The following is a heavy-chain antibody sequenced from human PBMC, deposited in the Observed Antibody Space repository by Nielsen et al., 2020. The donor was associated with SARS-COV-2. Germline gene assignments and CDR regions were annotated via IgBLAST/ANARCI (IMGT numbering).Heavy chain of an antibody. V-gene: IGHV3-15*01. CDR3: TTGGITMVRGVMQY. D-gene: IGHD3-10*01. J-gene: IGHJ1*01. CDR1: GFTFSNPW. Sequence: GESLKISCAASGFTFSNPWMNWVLQAPGKGLEWVGRIKSKVDGGTTDYAGPVKGRFTISRDDSKNTLYLQMNSLKTEDTAVYYCTTGGITMVRGVMQYWGQGTLVTVSP. CDR2: IKSKVDGGTT.